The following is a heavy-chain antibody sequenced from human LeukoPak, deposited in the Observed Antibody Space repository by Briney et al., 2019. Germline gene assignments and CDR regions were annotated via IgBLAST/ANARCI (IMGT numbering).Heavy chain of an antibody. Sequence: GGSLRLSCAASGFTFSSYGMHWVRQAPGKGLEWVAFIRYDGSNKYYADSVKGRFTISRDNSKNTLYLQMNSLRAEDTAVYYCAKDLGITIFGVVISSLDYWGQGTLVTVSS. CDR2: IRYDGSNK. V-gene: IGHV3-30*02. CDR3: AKDLGITIFGVVISSLDY. J-gene: IGHJ4*02. D-gene: IGHD3-3*01. CDR1: GFTFSSYG.